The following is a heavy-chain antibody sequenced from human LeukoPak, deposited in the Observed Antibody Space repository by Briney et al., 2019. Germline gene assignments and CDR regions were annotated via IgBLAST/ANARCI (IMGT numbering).Heavy chain of an antibody. D-gene: IGHD1-26*01. CDR3: ASGRVQGVGATAFDY. V-gene: IGHV1-2*02. Sequence: ASVKVSCKASGYTFTGYYMHWVRQAPGQGLEWMGWIDPNSGGTNYAQKFQGRVTMTRDTSISTAYMELSRLRSDDTAVYYCASGRVQGVGATAFDYWGQRTLVTVSS. J-gene: IGHJ4*02. CDR1: GYTFTGYY. CDR2: IDPNSGGT.